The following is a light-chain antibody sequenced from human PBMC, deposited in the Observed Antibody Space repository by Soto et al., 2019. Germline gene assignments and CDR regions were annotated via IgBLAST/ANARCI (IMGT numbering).Light chain of an antibody. CDR1: SSDVGGYNY. CDR3: SSYASSSTYV. CDR2: DVS. Sequence: QSALTQPATVSGSPGLSITISCTGTSSDVGGYNYVSWYQQHPGKAPKLMLYDVSNRPSGVSNRFSGSKSGNSASLTISGLQAEDEADYYCSSYASSSTYVFGTGTKVTVL. J-gene: IGLJ1*01. V-gene: IGLV2-14*03.